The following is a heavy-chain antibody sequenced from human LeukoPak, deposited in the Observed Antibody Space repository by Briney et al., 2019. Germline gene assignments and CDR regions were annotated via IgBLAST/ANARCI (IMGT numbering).Heavy chain of an antibody. CDR1: GFTFSSYG. D-gene: IGHD6-13*01. V-gene: IGHV3-30*18. CDR2: ISYDGSNK. Sequence: GGSLRLSCAASGFTFSSYGMHWVRQAPGKGLEWVAVISYDGSNKYYADSVKGRFTISRDNSKNTLYLQMNNLRAEDTAVYYCAKDVSGYSSSWYSPLFDYWGQGTLVTVSS. J-gene: IGHJ4*02. CDR3: AKDVSGYSSSWYSPLFDY.